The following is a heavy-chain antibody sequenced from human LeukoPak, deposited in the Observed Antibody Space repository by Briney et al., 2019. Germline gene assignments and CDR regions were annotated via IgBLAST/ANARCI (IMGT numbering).Heavy chain of an antibody. Sequence: ASVKVSCKASGYAFTSYAMHWVRQAPGQRLEWMGWINAGNGNTKYSQKFQGRVTITRDTSASTAYMELSSLRSEDTAVYYCARDWGVTSPYFDYWGQGTLVTVSS. CDR2: INAGNGNT. D-gene: IGHD4-17*01. J-gene: IGHJ4*02. CDR1: GYAFTSYA. CDR3: ARDWGVTSPYFDY. V-gene: IGHV1-3*01.